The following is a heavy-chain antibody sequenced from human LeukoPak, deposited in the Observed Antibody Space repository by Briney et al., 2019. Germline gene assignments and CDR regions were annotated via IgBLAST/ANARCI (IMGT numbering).Heavy chain of an antibody. CDR1: GYTFSGYS. Sequence: ASVKVSCKASGYTFSGYSMHWVRQAPGQGLEWMGRINPNSGVTYYVQKFQGRVTMTSDTSITTAYMELSSLTSDDTATYYCARDASNWSAFDSWGQGTLVIVSS. D-gene: IGHD1-20*01. CDR2: INPNSGVT. V-gene: IGHV1-2*06. J-gene: IGHJ5*01. CDR3: ARDASNWSAFDS.